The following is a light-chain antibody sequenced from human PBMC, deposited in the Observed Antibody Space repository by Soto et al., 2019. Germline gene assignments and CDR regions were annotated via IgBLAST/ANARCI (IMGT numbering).Light chain of an antibody. CDR3: ASYTSSSTSVI. Sequence: QSVLAQPASVSGTPGQGITISCTGTTSEVGGYNYVSWYQQHPGKAPKRTIFEVSNRPSGISSRFSGSTSCNMASRTISGLPAEDEAEYDCASYTSSSTSVIFGRGTKLTVL. CDR1: TSEVGGYNY. CDR2: EVS. V-gene: IGLV2-14*01. J-gene: IGLJ2*01.